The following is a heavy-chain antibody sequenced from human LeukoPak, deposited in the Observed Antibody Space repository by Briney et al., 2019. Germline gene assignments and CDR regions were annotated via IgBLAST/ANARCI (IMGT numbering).Heavy chain of an antibody. CDR2: MKRDGSEV. J-gene: IGHJ4*02. D-gene: IGHD1-1*01. Sequence: GGSLRLSCAASGFTFSTYWMTWVRQAPGKGLEWVANMKRDGSEVYYANSVKGHFTISRDNAKNSLYLQMNSLRAEDTAVYYCARYTEYNFDYWGQGTLVTVSS. CDR1: GFTFSTYW. CDR3: ARYTEYNFDY. V-gene: IGHV3-7*01.